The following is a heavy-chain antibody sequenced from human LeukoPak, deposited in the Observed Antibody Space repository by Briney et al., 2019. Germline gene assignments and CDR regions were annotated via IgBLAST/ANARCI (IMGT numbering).Heavy chain of an antibody. CDR2: INHNGNVN. V-gene: IGHV3-7*03. Sequence: GSLRLSCAASGFTFTRFSMNWARQAPGKGLEWVASINHNGNVNYYVDSVKGRFTISRDNAKNSLYLQMSNLRAEDTAVYFCARGGGLDVWGQGATVTVSS. CDR1: GFTFTRFS. J-gene: IGHJ6*02. CDR3: ARGGGLDV. D-gene: IGHD3-16*01.